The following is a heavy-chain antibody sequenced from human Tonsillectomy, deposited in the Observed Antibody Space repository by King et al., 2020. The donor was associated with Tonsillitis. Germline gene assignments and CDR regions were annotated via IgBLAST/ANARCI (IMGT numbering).Heavy chain of an antibody. CDR2: ISGSGGCT. V-gene: IGHV3-23*04. D-gene: IGHD2-15*01. CDR1: GLTFSSFA. Sequence: VQLVESGGGLLRPGGSLSLSWEASGLTFSSFAWSWVRKAPGKGLGWVSAISGSGGCTNYADSVKGRFTISRDISKNTLYLQMNSLRAEDTAVYYCAKDFLVAAVDYWGQGTLVTVSS. CDR3: AKDFLVAAVDY. J-gene: IGHJ4*02.